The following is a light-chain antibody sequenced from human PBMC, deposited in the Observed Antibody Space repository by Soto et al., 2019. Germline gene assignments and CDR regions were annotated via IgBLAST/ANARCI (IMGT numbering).Light chain of an antibody. CDR3: CSYAGSSTYV. J-gene: IGLJ1*01. CDR1: SSDVGAYIY. CDR2: DVI. V-gene: IGLV2-11*01. Sequence: QSVLTQPRSVSGSPGQSVTFSCTGTSSDVGAYIYVSWYQQHPGKAPKLIIYDVIKRPSGVPDRFSGSKSGNTASLTISGLQAEDEADYYCCSYAGSSTYVFGTGTKVTVL.